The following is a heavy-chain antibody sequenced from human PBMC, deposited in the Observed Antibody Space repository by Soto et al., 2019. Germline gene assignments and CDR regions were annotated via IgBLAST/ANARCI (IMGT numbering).Heavy chain of an antibody. D-gene: IGHD4-17*01. CDR1: GYKFTTYW. J-gene: IGHJ6*02. CDR3: VATYGDYLDYSMDV. V-gene: IGHV5-51*01. Sequence: GESLKISCKGSGYKFTTYWIGWVRQMPGKGLEWMAIIYPDDSDSRYSPSFQGQVTISADKSISTAYLQWSSLKASDTAIYYCVATYGDYLDYSMDVWGQGTTVTVSS. CDR2: IYPDDSDS.